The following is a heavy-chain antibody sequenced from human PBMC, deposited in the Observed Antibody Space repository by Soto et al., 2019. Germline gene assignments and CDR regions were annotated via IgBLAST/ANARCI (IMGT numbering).Heavy chain of an antibody. CDR3: ARDFYDTLTGYRAEYFQH. D-gene: IGHD3-9*01. CDR2: IDVANGNT. CDR1: GYTFTPYP. V-gene: IGHV1-3*01. J-gene: IGHJ1*01. Sequence: GASVKVSCKTSGYTFTPYPIHWLRQAPGQRLEWMGWIDVANGNTKYSQRLQGRVTMTRDTSASTTYLEVRTLRSEDTAMYYCARDFYDTLTGYRAEYFQHWGQGTLVTVSS.